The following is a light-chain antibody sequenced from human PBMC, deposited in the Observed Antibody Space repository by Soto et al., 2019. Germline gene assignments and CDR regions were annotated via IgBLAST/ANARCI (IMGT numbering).Light chain of an antibody. CDR3: QQLKTFPLT. V-gene: IGKV1-8*01. CDR2: AAS. CDR1: QGISSY. J-gene: IGKJ4*01. Sequence: AIRMTQSPSSLSASTGDRVTITCRASQGISSYLAWYQQKPGKAPKLLIYAASTLQSGVPSRFSGSGSGTDFTLTISSLQPEDLATYYCQQLKTFPLTFGGGTKVDIK.